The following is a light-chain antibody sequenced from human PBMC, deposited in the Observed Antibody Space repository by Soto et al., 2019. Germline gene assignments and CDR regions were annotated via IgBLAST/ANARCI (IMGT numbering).Light chain of an antibody. Sequence: QSVLTQPRSVSGSPGQSVTISCTGTSSNVGDYNFVSWYRQHPGKVPKVIIYDVSERPSGVPDRFSGSKSGNTASLTISGLRAEDEATYYCCSYAGSYTWVFGGGTQLTVL. CDR3: CSYAGSYTWV. V-gene: IGLV2-11*01. J-gene: IGLJ3*02. CDR1: SSNVGDYNF. CDR2: DVS.